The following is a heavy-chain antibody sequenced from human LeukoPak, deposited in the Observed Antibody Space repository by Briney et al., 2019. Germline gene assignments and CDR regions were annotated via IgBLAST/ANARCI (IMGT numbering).Heavy chain of an antibody. J-gene: IGHJ4*02. Sequence: GGSLRLSCAASGFTFSSYGMHWVRQAPGKGLEWVAVISYDGSNKYYADSVKGRFTISRDNSKNTLYLQMNSLRAEDTAVYYCAKSVGAVAGNFDCWGQGTLVTVSS. D-gene: IGHD6-19*01. CDR1: GFTFSSYG. CDR2: ISYDGSNK. CDR3: AKSVGAVAGNFDC. V-gene: IGHV3-30*18.